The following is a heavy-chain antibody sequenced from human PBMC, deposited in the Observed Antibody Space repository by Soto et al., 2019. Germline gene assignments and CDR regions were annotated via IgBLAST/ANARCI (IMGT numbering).Heavy chain of an antibody. Sequence: GGSLRLSCAASGFTFSSYGMHWVRQAPGKGLEWVAVISYDGSNKYYADSVKGRFTISRDNSKNTLYLQMNSLRAEDTAVYYCAKDDAAGGWYGFSTIFDYWGQGTLVTVSS. CDR2: ISYDGSNK. D-gene: IGHD6-19*01. CDR3: AKDDAAGGWYGFSTIFDY. J-gene: IGHJ4*02. V-gene: IGHV3-30*18. CDR1: GFTFSSYG.